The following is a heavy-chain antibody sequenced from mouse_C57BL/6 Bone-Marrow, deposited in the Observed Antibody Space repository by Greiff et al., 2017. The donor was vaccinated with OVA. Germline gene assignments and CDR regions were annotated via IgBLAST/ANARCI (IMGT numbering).Heavy chain of an antibody. J-gene: IGHJ2*01. CDR1: GFNIKNTY. D-gene: IGHD1-1*01. CDR3: AIEFITTVVPDY. Sequence: VQLQQSVAELVRPGASVKLSCTASGFNIKNTYMHWVKQRPEQGLEWIGRIVPANGMTKEEQKGKGKDRRTEDTSSNTAYLQLSSLTSEDTAIEYCAIEFITTVVPDYWGQGTTLTVAS. CDR2: IVPANGMT. V-gene: IGHV14-3*01.